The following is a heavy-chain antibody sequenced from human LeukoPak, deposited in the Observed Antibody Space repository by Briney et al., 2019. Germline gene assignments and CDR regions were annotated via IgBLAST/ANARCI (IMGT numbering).Heavy chain of an antibody. D-gene: IGHD3-16*01. Sequence: ASVKVSCKASGYTFTGYYMHWVRQAPGQWLEWMGWINPNSGGTNYAQKFQGRVNMTRDTSISTAYMELSRLRSDDTAVYYCAREYAWSYYYYGMDVWGQGTTVTVSS. CDR1: GYTFTGYY. CDR3: AREYAWSYYYYGMDV. V-gene: IGHV1-2*02. J-gene: IGHJ6*02. CDR2: INPNSGGT.